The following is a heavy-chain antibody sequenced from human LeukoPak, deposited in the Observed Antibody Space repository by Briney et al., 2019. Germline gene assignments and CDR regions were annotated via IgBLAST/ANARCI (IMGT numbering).Heavy chain of an antibody. CDR2: IYHSGST. J-gene: IGHJ3*02. D-gene: IGHD1-7*01. CDR1: GFTFSNYG. V-gene: IGHV4-38-2*01. Sequence: GSLRLSCAASGFTFSNYGMNWVRQAPGKGLEWIGSIYHSGSTYYNPSLKSRVTISVDTSKNQFSLKLSSVTAADTAVYYCACRTNWNSDAFDIWGQGTMVTVSS. CDR3: ACRTNWNSDAFDI.